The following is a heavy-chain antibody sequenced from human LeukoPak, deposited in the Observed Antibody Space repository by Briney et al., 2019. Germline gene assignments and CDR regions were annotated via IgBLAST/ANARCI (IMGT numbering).Heavy chain of an antibody. V-gene: IGHV1-2*02. Sequence: GASVKVSCKTSGYTFTNYYIHWVRQAPGQGLEWMGWINANSGGTKYAQRFQGRVTMTRDTSISTAYMELSRLRSDDTAVYYCARDEAADGWNAFDIWGQGTMVTVSS. J-gene: IGHJ3*02. D-gene: IGHD6-13*01. CDR2: INANSGGT. CDR3: ARDEAADGWNAFDI. CDR1: GYTFTNYY.